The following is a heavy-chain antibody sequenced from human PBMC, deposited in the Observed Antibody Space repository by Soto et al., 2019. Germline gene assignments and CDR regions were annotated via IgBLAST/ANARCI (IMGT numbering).Heavy chain of an antibody. CDR1: GFTFSSYW. D-gene: IGHD2-8*02. CDR3: ARDGGWSITLHGLASGPIFDY. V-gene: IGHV3-7*05. J-gene: IGHJ4*02. CDR2: IKQDGSEK. Sequence: PGGSLRLSCAASGFTFSSYWMSWVRQAPGKGLEWVANIKQDGSEKYYVDSVKGRFTISRDNAKNSLYLQMNSLRAEDTAVYYCARDGGWSITLHGLASGPIFDYWGQGTLVTVSS.